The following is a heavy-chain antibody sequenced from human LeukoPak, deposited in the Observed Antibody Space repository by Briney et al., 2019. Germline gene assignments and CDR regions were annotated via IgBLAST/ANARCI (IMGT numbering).Heavy chain of an antibody. Sequence: SGGSLRLSCAASGFAFADYAMRWVRQIPGKGLECVVHIHADGGRTFYADSVKGRFTVSRDNGKNSLFLQMDSLTSDDTALYYCSTWAFYHGLDVWGQGATVIVSS. D-gene: IGHD2/OR15-2a*01. V-gene: IGHV3-43*02. CDR2: IHADGGRT. J-gene: IGHJ6*02. CDR1: GFAFADYA. CDR3: STWAFYHGLDV.